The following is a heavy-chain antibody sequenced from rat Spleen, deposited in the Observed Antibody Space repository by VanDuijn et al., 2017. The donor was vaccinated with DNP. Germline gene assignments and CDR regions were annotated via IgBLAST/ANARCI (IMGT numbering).Heavy chain of an antibody. J-gene: IGHJ1*01. CDR3: ARGSSSIYWYFDF. CDR1: GFTFSNYV. V-gene: IGHV5-19*01. CDR2: ISPSGGGT. Sequence: EVQLVESGGDLVQPGRSLKLSCAASGFTFSNYVMYWIRQAPTKGLEWVTSISPSGGGTYYRDSVKGRFTISRDDAKSSLYLQMNSLKSEDTATYYCARGSSSIYWYFDFWGPGTMVTVSS. D-gene: IGHD1-2*01.